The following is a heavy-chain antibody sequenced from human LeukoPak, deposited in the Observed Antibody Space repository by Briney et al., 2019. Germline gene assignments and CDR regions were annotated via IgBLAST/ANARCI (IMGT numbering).Heavy chain of an antibody. D-gene: IGHD6-13*01. CDR3: ARVLYSSSWYAFDI. CDR2: IDWDDAK. V-gene: IGHV2-70*04. Sequence: ESGPALVKPTQTLTLTCTFSGFSLSTSGMRVSWIRQPPGKALEWLARIDWDDAKFYSTSLKTRLTISKDTSKNQVVLTMTNMDPVDTATYYCARVLYSSSWYAFDIWGQGTMVTVSS. CDR1: GFSLSTSGMR. J-gene: IGHJ3*02.